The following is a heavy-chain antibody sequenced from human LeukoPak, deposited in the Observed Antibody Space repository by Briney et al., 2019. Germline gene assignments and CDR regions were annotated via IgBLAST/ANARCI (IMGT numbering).Heavy chain of an antibody. CDR1: GGSFSGYY. J-gene: IGHJ4*02. V-gene: IGHV4-34*01. Sequence: PSETLSLTCAVYGGSFSGYYWSWIRQPPGKGLEWIGEINHSGSTNYNPSLKSRVTISVDTSKNQFSLKLSSVTAADTAVYYCARGTGFGELIFYYFDYWGQGTLVTVSS. D-gene: IGHD3-10*01. CDR2: INHSGST. CDR3: ARGTGFGELIFYYFDY.